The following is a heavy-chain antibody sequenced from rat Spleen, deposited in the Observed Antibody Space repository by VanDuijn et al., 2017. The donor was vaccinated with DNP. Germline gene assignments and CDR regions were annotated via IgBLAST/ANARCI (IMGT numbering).Heavy chain of an antibody. CDR3: VRWNSGHFDY. Sequence: EVRLVESGGGLVQPGRSLKLSCAASGFTFSAYYLAWVRQAPTKDLEWVAYIRYDGGGTKYADSVKGRFTISRDNAKNTLYLQMNGLRSEDMATYYCVRWNSGHFDYWGQGVMVPVSS. V-gene: IGHV5-22*01. D-gene: IGHD4-3*01. CDR2: IRYDGGGT. CDR1: GFTFSAYY. J-gene: IGHJ2*01.